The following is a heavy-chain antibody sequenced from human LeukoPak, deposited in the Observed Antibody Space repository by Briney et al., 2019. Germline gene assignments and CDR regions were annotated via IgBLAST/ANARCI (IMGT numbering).Heavy chain of an antibody. CDR3: AHGAMYQLDY. Sequence: GGSLRLSCAACGFTFSSYAMSWVRQAPGKGLEWVSDISGSGSSTYYADSVKGRFTISRDNSKNTLYLQMNSLRAEDTAVYYCAHGAMYQLDYWGQGTLVTVSS. CDR1: GFTFSSYA. D-gene: IGHD2-2*01. V-gene: IGHV3-23*01. J-gene: IGHJ4*02. CDR2: ISGSGSST.